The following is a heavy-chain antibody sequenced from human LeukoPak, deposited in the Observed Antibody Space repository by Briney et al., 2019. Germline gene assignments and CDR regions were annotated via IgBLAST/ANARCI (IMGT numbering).Heavy chain of an antibody. J-gene: IGHJ4*02. D-gene: IGHD3-22*01. CDR2: INHSGST. Sequence: SETLSLTCTVSGGSISSSSYYWGWSRKPPGKGLGWIGEINHSGSTNHNPSLKSRVTISVDTSKNHFSLKLSSVTAAGTAIYYCARHSSGYYSFDYWGQGTLVTVSS. CDR1: GGSISSSSYY. CDR3: ARHSSGYYSFDY. V-gene: IGHV4-39*07.